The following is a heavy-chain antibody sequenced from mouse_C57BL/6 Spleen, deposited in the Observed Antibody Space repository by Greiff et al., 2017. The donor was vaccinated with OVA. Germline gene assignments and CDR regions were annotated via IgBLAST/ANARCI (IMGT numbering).Heavy chain of an antibody. CDR3: ARVYYGFDY. CDR2: IDPSDSYT. D-gene: IGHD2-1*01. CDR1: GYTFTSYW. J-gene: IGHJ2*01. V-gene: IGHV1-69*01. Sequence: QVQLKQPGAELVMPGASVKLSCKASGYTFTSYWMHWVKQRPGQGLEWIGEIDPSDSYTNYNQKFKGKSTLTVDKSSSTAYMQLSSLTSEDAAVYYCARVYYGFDYWGQGTTLTVSS.